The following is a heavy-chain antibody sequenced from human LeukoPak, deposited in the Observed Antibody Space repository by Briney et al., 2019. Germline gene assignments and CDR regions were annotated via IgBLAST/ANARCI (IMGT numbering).Heavy chain of an antibody. CDR2: ISGSGGST. D-gene: IGHD3-3*01. V-gene: IGHV3-23*01. CDR3: AKDRWPVSVYDFWSGYFVGQENWFDP. CDR1: GFTLSSYA. Sequence: PGGSLRLSCAASGFTLSSYAMSWVRQAPGKGLEWVSAISGSGGSTYYADSVKGRFTISRDNSKNTLYLQMNSLRAEDTAVYYCAKDRWPVSVYDFWSGYFVGQENWFDPWGQGTLVTVSS. J-gene: IGHJ5*02.